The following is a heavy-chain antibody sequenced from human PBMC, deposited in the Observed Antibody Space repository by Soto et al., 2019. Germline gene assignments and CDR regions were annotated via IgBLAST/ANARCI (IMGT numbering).Heavy chain of an antibody. V-gene: IGHV3-23*01. CDR2: ISASGVST. Sequence: GGSLRLSCSASGFTFSSYAMGWVRQAPGKGLEWVSTISASGVSTYHADSVQGRFTVSRDNSKNTLYLQMNSLRVEDTDVYYSAKDPSLQNRTAGKQLATHAIDYWGQGTLVTVSS. D-gene: IGHD6-13*01. J-gene: IGHJ4*02. CDR1: GFTFSSYA. CDR3: AKDPSLQNRTAGKQLATHAIDY.